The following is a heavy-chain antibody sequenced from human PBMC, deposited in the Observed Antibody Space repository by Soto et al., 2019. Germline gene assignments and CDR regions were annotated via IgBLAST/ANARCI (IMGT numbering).Heavy chain of an antibody. CDR3: ARGCSSGYSGYEDYYYYGMDV. CDR2: IIPIFGTA. J-gene: IGHJ6*02. V-gene: IGHV1-69*13. CDR1: GGTFSSYA. Sequence: SVKVSCKASGGTFSSYAISWVRQAPGQGLGWMGGIIPIFGTANYAQKSQGRVTITADESTSTAYMELSSLRSEDTAVYYCARGCSSGYSGYEDYYYYGMDVWGQGTTVTVSS. D-gene: IGHD5-12*01.